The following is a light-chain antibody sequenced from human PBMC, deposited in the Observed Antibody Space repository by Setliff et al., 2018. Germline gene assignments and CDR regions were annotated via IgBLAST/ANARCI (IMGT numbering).Light chain of an antibody. V-gene: IGLV2-14*03. CDR1: NSDVGGYNY. Sequence: QSALAQPAAVSGSPGQSITISCAGTNSDVGGYNYVSWYQQHPNKAPKLMIYEVTKRPSGVSDRFSGSKSGNTASLTISGLQAEDEADYYCLSYTSETTHALFAGGTKV. CDR3: LSYTSETTHAL. J-gene: IGLJ2*01. CDR2: EVT.